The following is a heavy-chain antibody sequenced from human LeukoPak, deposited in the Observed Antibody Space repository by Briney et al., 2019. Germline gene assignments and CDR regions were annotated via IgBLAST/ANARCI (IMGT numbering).Heavy chain of an antibody. CDR1: GYTFTGYY. V-gene: IGHV1-2*04. J-gene: IGHJ6*04. Sequence: ASVKVSCKASGYTFTGYYMHWVRQAPGQGLEWMGWINPNSGGTNYAQKFQGWVTMTRDTSISTAYMELSRLRSDDTAVYYCARAYCSGGSCYGNYYYGMDVWGKGTTVTVSS. CDR3: ARAYCSGGSCYGNYYYGMDV. CDR2: INPNSGGT. D-gene: IGHD2-15*01.